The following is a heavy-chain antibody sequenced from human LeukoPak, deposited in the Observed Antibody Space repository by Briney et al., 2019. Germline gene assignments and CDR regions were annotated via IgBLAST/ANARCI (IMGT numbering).Heavy chain of an antibody. V-gene: IGHV4-4*07. CDR1: GGSISSYY. D-gene: IGHD6-6*01. CDR2: IYTSGST. J-gene: IGHJ4*02. Sequence: SETLSLTCTVSGGSISSYYWSWLRQPAGKGLEWIGRIYTSGSTNYNPSLKSRVTMSVDTSKNQFSLKLSSVTAADTAVYYCARGIAARPPLEEPFYDYWGQGTLVTVSS. CDR3: ARGIAARPPLEEPFYDY.